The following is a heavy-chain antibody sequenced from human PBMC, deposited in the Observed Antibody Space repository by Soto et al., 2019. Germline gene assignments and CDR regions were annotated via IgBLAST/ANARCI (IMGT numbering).Heavy chain of an antibody. J-gene: IGHJ6*02. V-gene: IGHV4-34*02. CDR2: ISHDGGT. D-gene: IGHD3-10*01. CDR1: GGSFDDFY. Sequence: QVQLQQWGAGLLRPSETLSLTCAFYGGSFDDFYWSWVRQSPGKGLEGVGEISHDGGTNYSPSLASRVSISVDTSKNQFSLHLRSVTAADTGLYYCARGQLVWYGDLTPYHRDMDVWGQGTTVTVSS. CDR3: ARGQLVWYGDLTPYHRDMDV.